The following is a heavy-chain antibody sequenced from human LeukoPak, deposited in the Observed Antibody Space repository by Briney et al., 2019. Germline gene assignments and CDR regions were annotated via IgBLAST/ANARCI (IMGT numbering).Heavy chain of an antibody. CDR3: AKEGYCSSTSCPLYYYYYYYMDV. CDR2: IRYDGSSK. V-gene: IGHV3-30*02. Sequence: GGSLRLSCAASGFTFSSYGMHWVRQAPGKGLEWVAFIRYDGSSKYYADSVKGRFTISRDNSKNTLYLQMNSLRAEDTAVYYCAKEGYCSSTSCPLYYYYYYYMDVWGKGTTVTVSS. J-gene: IGHJ6*03. D-gene: IGHD2-2*01. CDR1: GFTFSSYG.